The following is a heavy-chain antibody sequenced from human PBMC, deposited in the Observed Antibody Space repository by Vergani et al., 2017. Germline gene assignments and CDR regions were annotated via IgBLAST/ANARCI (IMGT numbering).Heavy chain of an antibody. J-gene: IGHJ4*02. CDR3: ARMGMNMAAAGRGTFDY. Sequence: QVQLQESGPGLVKPSGTLSLTCAVSGGSISRSNWWSWVRQHPGKGLEWIGEIYHSGSTNYNPSLKGRVTISVGESKNQFSLKLSSVPAADTAVYYCARMGMNMAAAGRGTFDYWGRGTLVTVSS. CDR1: GGSISRSNW. CDR2: IYHSGST. V-gene: IGHV4-4*02. D-gene: IGHD6-13*01.